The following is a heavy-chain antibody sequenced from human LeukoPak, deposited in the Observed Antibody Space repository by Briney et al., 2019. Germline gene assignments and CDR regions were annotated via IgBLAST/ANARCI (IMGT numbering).Heavy chain of an antibody. CDR3: ASRSWDYVWGSYRSGDY. CDR2: IYYSGST. Sequence: PSETLSLTCAVSGGSISGGGYSWSWIRQPPGKGLEWIGYIYYSGSTYYNPSLKSRVTISVDTSMNQFSLTLSSVTAADTAVYYCASRSWDYVWGSYRSGDYWGQGTLVTVSS. J-gene: IGHJ4*02. CDR1: GGSISGGGYS. V-gene: IGHV4-30-4*07. D-gene: IGHD3-16*02.